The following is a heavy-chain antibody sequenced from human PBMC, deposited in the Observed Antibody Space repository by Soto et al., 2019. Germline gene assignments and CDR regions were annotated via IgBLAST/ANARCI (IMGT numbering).Heavy chain of an antibody. CDR3: ARDLYGYYYDSSGYRGPYYFDY. CDR2: INPNSGGT. V-gene: IGHV1-2*02. J-gene: IGHJ4*02. CDR1: GYTFTGYY. Sequence: ASVKVSCKASGYTFTGYYMHWVRQAPGQGLEWVGWINPNSGGTNYAQKFQGRVTMTRDTSISTAYMELSRLRSGDTAVYYCARDLYGYYYDSSGYRGPYYFDYWGQGTLVTVSS. D-gene: IGHD3-22*01.